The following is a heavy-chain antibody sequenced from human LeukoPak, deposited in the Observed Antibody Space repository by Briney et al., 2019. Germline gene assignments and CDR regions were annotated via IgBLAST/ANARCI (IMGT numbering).Heavy chain of an antibody. V-gene: IGHV4-34*01. J-gene: IGHJ5*02. CDR2: INHSGST. CDR3: ARGDYYGSGSYYNWFDP. Sequence: SETLSLTCGVYGGSFSGYYWSWIRQPPGKGLEWIGEINHSGSTNYNPSLKSRVTISLDTSKNQFSLKLSSVTAADTAVYYCARGDYYGSGSYYNWFDPWGQGTLVTVSS. CDR1: GGSFSGYY. D-gene: IGHD3-10*01.